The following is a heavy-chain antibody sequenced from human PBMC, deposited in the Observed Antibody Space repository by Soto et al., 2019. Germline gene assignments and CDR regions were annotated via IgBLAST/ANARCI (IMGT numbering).Heavy chain of an antibody. J-gene: IGHJ4*02. CDR1: GFTFSSNW. CDR2: IRQDGSEK. V-gene: IGHV3-7*01. Sequence: PGGSLRLSCVGSGFTFSSNWMTWVRQAPGKGLEWVGNIRQDGSEKNYVDSVKGRFTISRDNAKNSLYLQMNSLRAEDTALYYYAKDPMDSSGYYSPGYFDYWGQGTLVTVSS. D-gene: IGHD3-22*01. CDR3: AKDPMDSSGYYSPGYFDY.